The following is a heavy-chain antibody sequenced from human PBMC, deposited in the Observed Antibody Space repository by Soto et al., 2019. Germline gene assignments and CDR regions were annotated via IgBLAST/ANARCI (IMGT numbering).Heavy chain of an antibody. J-gene: IGHJ4*02. D-gene: IGHD3-10*01. CDR2: IWYDGSNK. CDR1: GFTVSSNC. V-gene: IGHV3-33*08. Sequence: PGGSLRLSCAASGFTVSSNCMNWVRQAPGKGLEWVAVIWYDGSNKYYADSVKGRFTISRDNSKNTLYLQMNSLRAEDTAVYYCARESDYYGSGSYFRAYFDYWGQGTLVTVSS. CDR3: ARESDYYGSGSYFRAYFDY.